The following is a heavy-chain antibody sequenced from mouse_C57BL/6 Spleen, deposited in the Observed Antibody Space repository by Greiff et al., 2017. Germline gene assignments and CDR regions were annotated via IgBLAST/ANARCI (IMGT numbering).Heavy chain of an antibody. D-gene: IGHD3-2*02. CDR1: GYTFTSYW. Sequence: QVQLQQPGAELVMPGASVKLSCKASGYTFTSYWMHWVKQRPGQGLEWIGEIDPSDSYTNYNQKFKGKSTLTVDKSSSTAYMQLSSLTSEDSAVYYCARSGGSSGYEAMDYWGQGTSVTVSS. V-gene: IGHV1-69*01. J-gene: IGHJ4*01. CDR3: ARSGGSSGYEAMDY. CDR2: IDPSDSYT.